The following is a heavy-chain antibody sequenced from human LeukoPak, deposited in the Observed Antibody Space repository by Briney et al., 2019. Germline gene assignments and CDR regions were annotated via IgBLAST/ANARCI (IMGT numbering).Heavy chain of an antibody. J-gene: IGHJ4*02. V-gene: IGHV3-30*02. Sequence: GGSQRLSCAASGFTFNRYGMHWVRQAPGKGLEWVAYIGHDGNNKYYADSVKGRFTISRDSSKNTLYLQMNSLRAEDTAVYYCARDVRIVYYDRSPDYWGQGTLVTVSS. CDR2: IGHDGNNK. D-gene: IGHD3-22*01. CDR1: GFTFNRYG. CDR3: ARDVRIVYYDRSPDY.